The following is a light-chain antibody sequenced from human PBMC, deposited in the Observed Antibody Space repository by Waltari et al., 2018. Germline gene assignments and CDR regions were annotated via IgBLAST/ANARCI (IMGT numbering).Light chain of an antibody. V-gene: IGLV1-51*01. CDR2: DNN. J-gene: IGLJ3*02. CDR3: GTWDSRLNAWV. Sequence: QSVFTQPPSVSAAPGQKVTISCSGSSSNIGNTHVSWYQQLPGTAPRLLIYDNNKRPSEAPDRLSGYESGTSVTLGITGRQTGDEADYYCGTWDSRLNAWVFGGGTKLTVL. CDR1: SSNIGNTH.